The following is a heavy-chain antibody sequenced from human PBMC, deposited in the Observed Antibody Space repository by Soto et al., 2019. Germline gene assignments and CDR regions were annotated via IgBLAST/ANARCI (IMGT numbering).Heavy chain of an antibody. CDR2: IVVVSGST. CDR1: GFDFGSFG. J-gene: IGHJ6*02. Sequence: SVKVSCKASGFDFGSFGIQFLRQTRGRGLEWIGWIVVVSGSTNYARQFQGRVAISRDMSSSTAYLDLYDLKSDDTAVYFCSADHPHMAMGWPVWGQGTTVTV. CDR3: SADHPHMAMGWPV. V-gene: IGHV1-58*02. D-gene: IGHD1-26*01.